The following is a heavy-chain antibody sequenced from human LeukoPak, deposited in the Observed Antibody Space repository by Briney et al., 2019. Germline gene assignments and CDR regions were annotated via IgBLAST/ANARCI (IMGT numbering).Heavy chain of an antibody. D-gene: IGHD4-17*01. J-gene: IGHJ4*02. Sequence: EAGGSLRLSCAASGFTFSSYAMSWVRQAPGKGLEWVSAISGSGGSTYYADSVKGRFTISRDNAKNTLYLQLNSLRAEDTAVYYCARAHIGDYGSFDFWGQGTLVAVSS. V-gene: IGHV3-23*01. CDR3: ARAHIGDYGSFDF. CDR1: GFTFSSYA. CDR2: ISGSGGST.